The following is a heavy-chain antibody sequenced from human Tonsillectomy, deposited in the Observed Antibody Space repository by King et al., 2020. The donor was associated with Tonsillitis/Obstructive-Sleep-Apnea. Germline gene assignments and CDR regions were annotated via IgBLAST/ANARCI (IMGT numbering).Heavy chain of an antibody. D-gene: IGHD2-2*01. V-gene: IGHV3-15*01. CDR3: ATEAYCSSSSCPGSFDH. J-gene: IGHJ4*02. CDR1: GFIFSNAW. CDR2: IKSKTDGGTT. Sequence: VQLVESGGGLVKPGGSLRLSCAASGFIFSNAWISWVRQAPGKGLEWVGRIKSKTDGGTTGYAAPAKGRFTISRDDSKNTVYLQMNSLKTEDTAVYYCATEAYCSSSSCPGSFDHWGQGALVTVSS.